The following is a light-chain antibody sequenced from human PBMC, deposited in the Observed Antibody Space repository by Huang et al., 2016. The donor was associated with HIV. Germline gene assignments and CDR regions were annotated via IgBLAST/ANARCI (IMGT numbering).Light chain of an antibody. V-gene: IGKV1-6*01. CDR3: LQTYTDPHT. J-gene: IGKJ2*01. CDR2: AAS. Sequence: AIQMTQSPSSLSASVGDRVTITCRASQDIGDDLGWFQQRPGKVPKLLVSAASTLQSGVPSRFSGSGSGTDFTLTSTSLQPEDFATYYCLQTYTDPHTFGQGTKLQI. CDR1: QDIGDD.